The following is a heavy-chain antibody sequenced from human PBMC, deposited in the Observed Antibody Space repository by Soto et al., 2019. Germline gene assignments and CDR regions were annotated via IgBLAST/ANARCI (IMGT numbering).Heavy chain of an antibody. CDR2: IRQDGSEK. CDR3: ARDVVVGGRGLNY. CDR1: GFTFSSYW. Sequence: EVQLVESGGGLVQPWGSLRLSCAASGFTFSSYWMTWVRQAPGKGLEWVANIRQDGSEKHYVDSVQGRFTISRDNAKNSLFLQMNSLRAEDTAVYYCARDVVVGGRGLNYWGQGTLVTVSS. J-gene: IGHJ4*02. D-gene: IGHD1-26*01. V-gene: IGHV3-7*01.